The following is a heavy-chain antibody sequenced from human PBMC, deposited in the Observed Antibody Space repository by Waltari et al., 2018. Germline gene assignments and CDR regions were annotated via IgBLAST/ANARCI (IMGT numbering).Heavy chain of an antibody. CDR2: IKTDSEGAAT. Sequence: VQLVESGGGLVQPGGSVRLSCVASGLFPPTLTSAYMGWVRRAPTRGLEWIGRIKTDSEGAATEFAAPVKGRFSISRDDSKKTLYLQLSSLEKDDTAVYYCVTDRGDFDYWGQGTLVTVSS. D-gene: IGHD3-10*01. V-gene: IGHV3-15*01. CDR3: VTDRGDFDY. J-gene: IGHJ4*02. CDR1: GLFPPTLTSAY.